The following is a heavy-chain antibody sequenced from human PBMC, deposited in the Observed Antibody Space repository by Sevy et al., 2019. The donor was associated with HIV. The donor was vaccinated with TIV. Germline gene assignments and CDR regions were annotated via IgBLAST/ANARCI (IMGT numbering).Heavy chain of an antibody. D-gene: IGHD1-1*01. CDR2: IGTVGET. CDR3: ARGGSDAFDI. Sequence: GGSLRLSCAASGFTFSSYDMHWVRQATGKSLEGVSAIGTVGETLYADSVKGRFTISRDNAKNSLYLQMNSLRAGDTAVYYCARGGSDAFDIWGQGTMVTVSS. J-gene: IGHJ3*02. CDR1: GFTFSSYD. V-gene: IGHV3-13*01.